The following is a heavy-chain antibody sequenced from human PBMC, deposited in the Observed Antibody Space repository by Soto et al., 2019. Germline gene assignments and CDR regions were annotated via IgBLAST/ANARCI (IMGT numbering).Heavy chain of an antibody. V-gene: IGHV3-23*01. Sequence: GGSLRLSCAASGFTFSSYAMSWVRQAPGKGLEWVSAISGSGGSTYYADSVKGRFTISRDNSKNTLYLQMNSLRAEDTAVYYCAKLYDSSGYYYTSGFDYWGQGTLVTVSS. CDR1: GFTFSSYA. CDR3: AKLYDSSGYYYTSGFDY. D-gene: IGHD3-22*01. CDR2: ISGSGGST. J-gene: IGHJ4*02.